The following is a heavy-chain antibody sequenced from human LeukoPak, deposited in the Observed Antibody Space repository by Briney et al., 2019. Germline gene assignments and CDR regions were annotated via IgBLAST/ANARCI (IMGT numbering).Heavy chain of an antibody. CDR1: GFTLSTYS. CDR2: ISSSSSTI. J-gene: IGHJ5*02. D-gene: IGHD3-22*01. CDR3: ARVHTSSYAADL. Sequence: PGGSLRLSCAASGFTLSTYSNDWVRQAPGKGLEWISYISSSSSTIVFADSVKGRFTVSRDNARNSVYLQMNSLRAEDTAVYYCARVHTSSYAADLWGQGTLVTVSS. V-gene: IGHV3-48*04.